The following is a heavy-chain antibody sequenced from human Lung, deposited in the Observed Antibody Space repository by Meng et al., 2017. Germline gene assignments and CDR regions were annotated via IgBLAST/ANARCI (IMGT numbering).Heavy chain of an antibody. Sequence: QAPLVQSGAEVKKPGASVKVSCKASGYTFIDYYMNWVRQAPGQGLEWMGRINPNIGGADYAQKFQGRVTMTRDKSISTAYMELTRLRSDDTAVYYCAREQQWLVQDFDSWGQGTLVTVSS. J-gene: IGHJ4*02. CDR1: GYTFIDYY. CDR3: AREQQWLVQDFDS. CDR2: INPNIGGA. V-gene: IGHV1-2*06. D-gene: IGHD6-19*01.